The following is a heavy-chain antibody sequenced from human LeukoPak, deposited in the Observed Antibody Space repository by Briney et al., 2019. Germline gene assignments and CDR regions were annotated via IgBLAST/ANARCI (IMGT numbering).Heavy chain of an antibody. V-gene: IGHV4-39*01. J-gene: IGHJ4*02. CDR3: ASHLALQWLLDY. CDR2: IYYSGST. CDR1: GGSISSSSYY. Sequence: SETLSLTCTVSGGSISSSSYYWGWIRQPPGKGLEWIGSIYYSGSTYYNPSLKSRVTISVDTSKNQFSLKLSSVTAADTAVYYCASHLALQWLLDYWGQGTLVTVSS. D-gene: IGHD6-19*01.